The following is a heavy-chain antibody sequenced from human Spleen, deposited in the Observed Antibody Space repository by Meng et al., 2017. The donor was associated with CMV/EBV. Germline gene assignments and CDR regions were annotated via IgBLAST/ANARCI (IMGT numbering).Heavy chain of an antibody. Sequence: GGSLRLSCAAAGFSFSGYAMNWVRQAPGKGLEWVSVIYSGGTGSYYADSVKGRFTISRDNSKNTLYLQMNNLRAEDTAVYYCAKDRLAVPGAGLGVWGQGTTVTVSS. CDR1: GFSFSGYA. CDR3: AKDRLAVPGAGLGV. V-gene: IGHV3-23*03. CDR2: IYSGGTGS. J-gene: IGHJ6*02. D-gene: IGHD6-19*01.